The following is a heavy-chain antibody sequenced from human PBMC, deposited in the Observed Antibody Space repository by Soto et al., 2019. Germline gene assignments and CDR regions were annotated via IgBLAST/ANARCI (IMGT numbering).Heavy chain of an antibody. J-gene: IGHJ4*02. D-gene: IGHD4-17*01. Sequence: CAASGFTFSSYGTHWVRQAPGKGLEWVAVISYDGRNKYYADSVKGRFTISRDNSKNTLYLQMNSLRAEDTAVYYCAKRVLRSNYFDYWGQGTLVTVSS. CDR2: ISYDGRNK. V-gene: IGHV3-30*18. CDR3: AKRVLRSNYFDY. CDR1: GFTFSSYG.